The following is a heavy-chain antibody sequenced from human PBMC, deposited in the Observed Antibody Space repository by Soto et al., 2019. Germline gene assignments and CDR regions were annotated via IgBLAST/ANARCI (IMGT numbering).Heavy chain of an antibody. CDR2: IVVGSGST. J-gene: IGHJ3*02. Sequence: SVKVSCKTSGFAFSNSAVQWVRQARGQRLEWMGWIVVGSGSTNYEQRFQKRVTITRDMSTSTVHMELSCLSSEDTAVYYCAAELYSGGSCCSFDIWG. CDR3: AAELYSGGSCCSFDI. V-gene: IGHV1-58*01. D-gene: IGHD2-15*01. CDR1: GFAFSNSA.